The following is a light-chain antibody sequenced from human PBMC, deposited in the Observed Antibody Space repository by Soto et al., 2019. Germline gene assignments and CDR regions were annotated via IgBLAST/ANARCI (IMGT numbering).Light chain of an antibody. Sequence: QSALTQPPSASGSPGQSVTISCTGTSSDVGGYNYVSWYQRHPGKAPKVLIYEVTKRPSGVPDRFSGSKSGNTASLTVSGLQAEDVADYYCSSFAGSKNVVFGGGTKVTVL. J-gene: IGLJ2*01. V-gene: IGLV2-8*01. CDR2: EVT. CDR3: SSFAGSKNVV. CDR1: SSDVGGYNY.